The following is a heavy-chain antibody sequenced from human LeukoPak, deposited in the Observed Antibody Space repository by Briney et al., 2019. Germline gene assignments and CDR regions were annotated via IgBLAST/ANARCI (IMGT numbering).Heavy chain of an antibody. D-gene: IGHD3-10*01. CDR2: ISAYNGNT. V-gene: IGHV1-18*01. Sequence: ASVKVSCKASGYTFTSYGISWVRQAPGQGLEWMGWISAYNGNTNYAQKLQGRVTMTTDTSTSTAYMELRSLRSDDTAVYYCARNRFGLLWFGESYNWFDPWGQGTLVTVSS. CDR1: GYTFTSYG. J-gene: IGHJ5*02. CDR3: ARNRFGLLWFGESYNWFDP.